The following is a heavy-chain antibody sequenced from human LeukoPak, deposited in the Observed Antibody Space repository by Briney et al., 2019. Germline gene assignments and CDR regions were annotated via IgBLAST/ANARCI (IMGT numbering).Heavy chain of an antibody. CDR1: GFTFSSYG. D-gene: IGHD3-10*01. J-gene: IGHJ6*03. CDR3: AKNYPPNYYGSGSYYPPYYYYYYMDV. V-gene: IGHV3-30*02. CDR2: IRYDGSNK. Sequence: PGGSLRLSCAASGFTFSSYGIHWVRQAPGKGLEWVAFIRYDGSNKYYADSVKGRFTISRDNSKNTLYLQMNSLRAEDTAVYYCAKNYPPNYYGSGSYYPPYYYYYYMDVWGKGTTVTISS.